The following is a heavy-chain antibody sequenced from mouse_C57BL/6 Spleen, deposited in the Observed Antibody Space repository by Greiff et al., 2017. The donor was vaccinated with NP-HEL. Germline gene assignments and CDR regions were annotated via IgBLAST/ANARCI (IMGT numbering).Heavy chain of an antibody. D-gene: IGHD4-1*01. CDR1: GFTFSDYG. Sequence: EVQLVESGGGLVKPGGSLKLSCAASGFTFSDYGMHWVRQAPEKGLEWVAYISSGSSTIYYADTVKGRFTISRDNAKNTLFLQMTSLRSEDTAMYYCARGTGTYYYAMDYWGQGTSVTVSS. CDR3: ARGTGTYYYAMDY. V-gene: IGHV5-17*01. J-gene: IGHJ4*01. CDR2: ISSGSSTI.